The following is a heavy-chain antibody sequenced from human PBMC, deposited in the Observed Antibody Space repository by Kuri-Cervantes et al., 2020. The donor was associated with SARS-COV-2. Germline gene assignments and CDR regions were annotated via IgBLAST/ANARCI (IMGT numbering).Heavy chain of an antibody. V-gene: IGHV3-30*04. CDR1: GFTFSTYA. Sequence: GGSLRLSCAASGFTFSTYAMHWVRQAPGKGLEWVAIISDDGQNQDFADSVKGRFTISRGNSKNTLCLNMSSLRAEDTAMYYCARGGSTDYDFWSGYYRGWNWFDPWGQGTLVTVSS. J-gene: IGHJ5*02. CDR3: ARGGSTDYDFWSGYYRGWNWFDP. D-gene: IGHD3-3*01. CDR2: ISDDGQNQ.